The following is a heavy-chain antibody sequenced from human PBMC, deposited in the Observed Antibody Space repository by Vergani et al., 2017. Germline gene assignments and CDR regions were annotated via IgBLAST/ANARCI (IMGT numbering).Heavy chain of an antibody. V-gene: IGHV1-69*01. Sequence: QVQLVQSGAEVKKPGSSVKVSCKASGGTFSSYAISWVRQAPGQGLEWFGGIIPIFGTANYAQKFQGRVTITADESTSKAYMALSSLRSEDTAVYYCARAALRGMKSLGYFDYWGQGTLVTVSS. J-gene: IGHJ4*02. CDR3: ARAALRGMKSLGYFDY. D-gene: IGHD3-16*01. CDR2: IIPIFGTA. CDR1: GGTFSSYA.